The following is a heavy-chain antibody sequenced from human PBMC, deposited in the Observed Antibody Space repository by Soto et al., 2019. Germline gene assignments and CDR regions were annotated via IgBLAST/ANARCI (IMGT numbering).Heavy chain of an antibody. J-gene: IGHJ5*02. CDR3: ARHSSGWFEGWFDP. V-gene: IGHV4-39*01. CDR1: GGSISSSSYY. CDR2: IYYSGST. Sequence: SETLSLTCTVSGGSISSSSYYWGWIRQPPGKGLEWIGSIYYSGSTYYNPSLKSRVTISVDTSKNQFPLKLSSVTAADTAVYYCARHSSGWFEGWFDPWGQGTLVTVSS. D-gene: IGHD6-19*01.